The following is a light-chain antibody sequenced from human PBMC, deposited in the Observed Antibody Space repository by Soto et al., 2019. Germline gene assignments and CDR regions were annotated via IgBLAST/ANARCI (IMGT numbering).Light chain of an antibody. CDR3: QVFDGSLWT. V-gene: IGKV3-20*01. Sequence: EIVLTQSPGTLSFSPGESATLSCSASQSVSSNKLAWYQQKPGQAPRPIIYGASGRATGIPDRFSGSGSGTDFTLTISRLEPEDVAVYYCQVFDGSLWTFGQGTKVDI. CDR2: GAS. J-gene: IGKJ1*01. CDR1: QSVSSNK.